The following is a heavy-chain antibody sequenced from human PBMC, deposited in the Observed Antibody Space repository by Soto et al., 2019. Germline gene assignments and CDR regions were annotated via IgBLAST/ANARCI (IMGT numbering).Heavy chain of an antibody. D-gene: IGHD5-12*01. Sequence: QVQLVQSGAEVKKPGASVKVSCKASGYTFTSYDINWVRQATGQGLEWMGWMNPNSGNTGYAQKFQGRVTMTRDTSTSTVYMELSSLRSEDTAVYYCARGEGDIVLLGYFDYWGQGTLVTVSS. J-gene: IGHJ4*02. CDR3: ARGEGDIVLLGYFDY. CDR2: MNPNSGNT. CDR1: GYTFTSYD. V-gene: IGHV1-8*01.